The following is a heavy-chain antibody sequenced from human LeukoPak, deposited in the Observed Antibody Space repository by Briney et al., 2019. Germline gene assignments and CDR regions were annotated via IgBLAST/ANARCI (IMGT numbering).Heavy chain of an antibody. J-gene: IGHJ6*03. D-gene: IGHD6-13*01. CDR3: ARGGSSWLNYYYYMDV. CDR1: GGTFSSYA. CDR2: IIPIFGTA. V-gene: IGHV1-69*05. Sequence: SVKVSCKASGGTFSSYAISWVRQAPGQGLEWMGGIIPIFGTANYAQKFLGRVTITTDESTSTAYMELSSLRSEDTAVYYCARGGSSWLNYYYYMDVWGKGTTVTVSS.